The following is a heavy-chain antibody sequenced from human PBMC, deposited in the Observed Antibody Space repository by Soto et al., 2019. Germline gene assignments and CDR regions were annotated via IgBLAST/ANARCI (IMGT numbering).Heavy chain of an antibody. J-gene: IGHJ6*02. CDR1: GFIVSSNF. Sequence: EVQLVETGGGLIQPGGSLRLSCAASGFIVSSNFMYWVRQAPGKGLEWVSVLYSGGSTYYADSVKGRFTISRDNSKNTLYLQMNRLRAEDTAVYYCARGKEVRGVIGHWGQGTTVIVSS. V-gene: IGHV3-53*02. CDR2: LYSGGST. CDR3: ARGKEVRGVIGH. D-gene: IGHD3-10*01.